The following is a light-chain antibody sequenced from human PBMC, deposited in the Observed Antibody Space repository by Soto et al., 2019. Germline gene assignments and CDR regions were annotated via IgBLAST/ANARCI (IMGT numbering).Light chain of an antibody. CDR3: QQYYTIPIT. CDR1: QTVLFNSNSKNY. Sequence: IVLTQSPDSLAVSLGERATINCKSSQTVLFNSNSKNYLAWYQQKPGQPPKLLIYWASARESGVPDRFSDSGSETNVNFTIQSLRAEDVADYYCQQYYTIPITFGGGTKVEI. V-gene: IGKV4-1*01. CDR2: WAS. J-gene: IGKJ4*01.